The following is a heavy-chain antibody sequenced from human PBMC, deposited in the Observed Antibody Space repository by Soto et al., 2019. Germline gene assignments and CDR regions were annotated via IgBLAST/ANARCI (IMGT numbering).Heavy chain of an antibody. CDR1: GFTFSSYA. V-gene: IGHV3-23*01. Sequence: EVQLLESGGGLVQPGGPLRLSCGASGFTFSSYAMRWVRQAPGKGLEWVSAISGSGDSTYYADSVKGRFTISRDNSKNTLYLQMNSLRAEDTAVYYCARRGSGSYYDYWGQGTLVTVSS. CDR2: ISGSGDST. J-gene: IGHJ4*02. D-gene: IGHD1-26*01. CDR3: ARRGSGSYYDY.